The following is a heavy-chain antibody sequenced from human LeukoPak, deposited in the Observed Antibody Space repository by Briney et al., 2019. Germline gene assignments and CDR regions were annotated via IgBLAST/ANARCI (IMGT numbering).Heavy chain of an antibody. V-gene: IGHV6-1*01. J-gene: IGHJ4*02. CDR2: TCYGTKWSN. Sequence: SQTLSLTCVVSGDSVSSNGVGWDWVGQAPGRGLESLGSTCYGTKWSNDSALAVKSRITINPYTSKNQLSLQLKPVAPADTSVYYCTRGRNSDFDYWGQGTLVTVSS. D-gene: IGHD1-14*01. CDR1: GDSVSSNGVG. CDR3: TRGRNSDFDY.